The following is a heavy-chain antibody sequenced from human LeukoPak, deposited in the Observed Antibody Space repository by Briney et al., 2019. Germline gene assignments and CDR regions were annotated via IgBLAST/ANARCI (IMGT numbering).Heavy chain of an antibody. CDR1: GYTFTSYY. CDR2: INPSGGST. V-gene: IGHV1-46*01. D-gene: IGHD3-22*01. Sequence: ASVKVSCKASGYTFTSYYMYWVRQAPGQGLEWMGIINPSGGSTSYAQKFQGRVTMTRDMSTSTVYMELSSLRSEDTAVYYCARVIITEAWFDPWGQGTLVTVSS. CDR3: ARVIITEAWFDP. J-gene: IGHJ5*02.